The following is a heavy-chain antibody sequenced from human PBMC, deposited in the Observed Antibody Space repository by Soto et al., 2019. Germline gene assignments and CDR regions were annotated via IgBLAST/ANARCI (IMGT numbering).Heavy chain of an antibody. CDR1: GGSISRHY. Sequence: SETLSLTCTVSGGSISRHYWSWIRQPPGKGLEWIGYLYNAGSTIYNPSLKSRVTISVDMSQNQFSLNLNYVTAADTAVYYCARGPPFHWGQGTLVTVSS. CDR2: LYNAGST. J-gene: IGHJ4*02. CDR3: ARGPPFH. D-gene: IGHD3-16*01. V-gene: IGHV4-59*11.